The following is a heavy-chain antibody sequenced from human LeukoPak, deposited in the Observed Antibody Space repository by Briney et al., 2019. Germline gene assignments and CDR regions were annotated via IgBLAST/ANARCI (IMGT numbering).Heavy chain of an antibody. CDR1: GFTFSNFG. V-gene: IGHV3-23*01. Sequence: GSLRLSCAASGFTFSNFGINWVRQAPGKGLEWVSSISASNGTYYADSVRGRFTVSRDNSNNTLYLQMNSLRADEPAIYYCAKASSFAITIFDYWGRGTLVTVSS. D-gene: IGHD3-3*01. CDR3: AKASSFAITIFDY. J-gene: IGHJ4*02. CDR2: ISASNGT.